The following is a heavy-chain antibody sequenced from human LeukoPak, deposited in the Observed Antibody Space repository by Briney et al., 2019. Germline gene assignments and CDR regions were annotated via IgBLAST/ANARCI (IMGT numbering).Heavy chain of an antibody. J-gene: IGHJ4*02. V-gene: IGHV4-34*01. D-gene: IGHD1-26*01. Sequence: SETLSLTCTVYGGSSSDYYWNWIRQPPGKRLEWIGEISHSGSTNYNPSLKSRVTMSVDRSKNQFSLRLSSVTAADTALYYCARSEVVSATVSVSWGQGTLVTVSS. CDR1: GGSSSDYY. CDR3: ARSEVVSATVSVS. CDR2: ISHSGST.